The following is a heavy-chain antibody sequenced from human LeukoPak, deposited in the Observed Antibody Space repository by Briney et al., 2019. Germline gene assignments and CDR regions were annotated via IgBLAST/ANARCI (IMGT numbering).Heavy chain of an antibody. D-gene: IGHD6-13*01. CDR1: GFTFSSYA. J-gene: IGHJ4*02. CDR3: ARRVWGSSWYYFDY. CDR2: ISGSGGST. Sequence: QPGGSLRLSCAASGFTFSSYAMSWVRQAPGKGLEWVSAISGSGGSTYYADSVKGRFTISRDNSKNTLYLQMNILRAEDTAVYYCARRVWGSSWYYFDYWGQGTLVTVSS. V-gene: IGHV3-23*01.